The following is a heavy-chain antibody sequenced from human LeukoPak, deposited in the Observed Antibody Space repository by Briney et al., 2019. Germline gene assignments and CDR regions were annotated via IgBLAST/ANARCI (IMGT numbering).Heavy chain of an antibody. CDR1: GFTYNSYN. J-gene: IGHJ4*02. CDR3: ATCGGDCYGLTDY. D-gene: IGHD2-21*01. Sequence: GGSLRLSCAASGFTYNSYNMNWVRQAPGKGLEWVSYISSSSNTIYYADSVKGRFTISRDNAKNPLYLQMNSLRAEDMAVYYCATCGGDCYGLTDYWGQGTLVTVSS. CDR2: ISSSSNTI. V-gene: IGHV3-48*01.